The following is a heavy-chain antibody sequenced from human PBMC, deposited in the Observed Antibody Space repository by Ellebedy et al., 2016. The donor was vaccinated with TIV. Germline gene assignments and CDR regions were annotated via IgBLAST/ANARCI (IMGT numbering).Heavy chain of an antibody. D-gene: IGHD3-22*01. Sequence: AASVKVSCKASGYTFTSYDINWVRQAPGKGLEWMGGFDPEDGETIYAQKFQGRVTMTEDTSTDTAYMELSSLRSDDTAVYYCARDLSSGYYYVWDYWGQGTLVTVSS. CDR3: ARDLSSGYYYVWDY. CDR2: FDPEDGET. CDR1: GYTFTSYD. V-gene: IGHV1-24*01. J-gene: IGHJ4*02.